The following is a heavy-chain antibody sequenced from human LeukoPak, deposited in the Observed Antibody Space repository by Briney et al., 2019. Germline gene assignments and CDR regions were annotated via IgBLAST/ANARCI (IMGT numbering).Heavy chain of an antibody. V-gene: IGHV4-59*01. CDR3: ARMYSSGLNWFDP. CDR1: GGSISSYY. CDR2: IYYSGST. J-gene: IGHJ5*02. Sequence: TSETLSLTCTVSGGSISSYYWSWIRQPPGKGLEWIGYIYYSGSTNYNPSLKSRVTISVDTSKNQFSLKLSSVTAADTAVYYCARMYSSGLNWFDPWGQGTLVTVSS. D-gene: IGHD6-19*01.